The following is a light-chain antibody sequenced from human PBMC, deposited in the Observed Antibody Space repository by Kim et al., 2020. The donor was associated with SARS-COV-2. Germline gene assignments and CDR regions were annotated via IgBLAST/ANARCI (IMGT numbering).Light chain of an antibody. Sequence: ERATINCKSSQSLLYSSNNKNYLAWYQKKAGQPPKLLIYWASTRESGVPDRFSGSGSGTDFTLPISSLQAEDVAVYYCQQYYSTPPAFGQGTKVDIK. J-gene: IGKJ1*01. CDR2: WAS. CDR3: QQYYSTPPA. V-gene: IGKV4-1*01. CDR1: QSLLYSSNNKNY.